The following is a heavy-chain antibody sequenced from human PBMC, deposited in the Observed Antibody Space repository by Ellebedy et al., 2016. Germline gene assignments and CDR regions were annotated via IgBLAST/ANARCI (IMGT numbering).Heavy chain of an antibody. Sequence: ASVKVSXXASGYTFTSYGISWVRQAPGQGLEWMGWISAYNGNTNYAQKFQGRVTMTRDTSTSTVYMELSSLRSEDTAVYYCARWVQLEHAPDYWGQGTLVTVSS. CDR1: GYTFTSYG. CDR2: ISAYNGNT. V-gene: IGHV1-18*01. J-gene: IGHJ4*02. D-gene: IGHD1-1*01. CDR3: ARWVQLEHAPDY.